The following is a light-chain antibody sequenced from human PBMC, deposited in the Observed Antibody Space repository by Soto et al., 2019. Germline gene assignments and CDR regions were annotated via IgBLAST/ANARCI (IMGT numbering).Light chain of an antibody. CDR1: QSVTTE. CDR2: DAS. Sequence: EIVLTQSPATLSLSPGERATLSCRASQSVTTELAWYRHKPGQSPRVLISDASSWGSGIPPRFSGSGSGTDFSLPTSSRQDDDVFVYYCWQHNSWSSTFGPGTKVDIK. CDR3: WQHNSWSST. J-gene: IGKJ3*01. V-gene: IGKV3-11*01.